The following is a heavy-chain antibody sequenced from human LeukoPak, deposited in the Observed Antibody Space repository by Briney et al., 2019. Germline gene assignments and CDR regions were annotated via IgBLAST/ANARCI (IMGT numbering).Heavy chain of an antibody. CDR3: ARDDSSWGTGYFDY. J-gene: IGHJ4*02. V-gene: IGHV3-11*04. Sequence: PGGSLRLSCAASRFTFSDYYMSWIRQPPRKGLEWVSYISSSGSTIYYADSVKGRFTISRDNANNSLYLQMNSLRAEDTAVYYCARDDSSWGTGYFDYWGQGTLVTVSS. CDR2: ISSSGSTI. CDR1: RFTFSDYY. D-gene: IGHD6-13*01.